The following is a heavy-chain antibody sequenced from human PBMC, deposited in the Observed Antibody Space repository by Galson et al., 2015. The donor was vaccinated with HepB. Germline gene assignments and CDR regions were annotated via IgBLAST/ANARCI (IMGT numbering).Heavy chain of an antibody. CDR1: GFTFSNHW. J-gene: IGHJ4*02. D-gene: IGHD3-22*01. V-gene: IGHV3-7*03. CDR3: ARENDRSGFYPTDC. Sequence: SLRLSCASSGFTFSNHWMSWVRQAPGKRPEWVANLNQYGSVMYYVDSVKGRFTISRDNAKNSLYLQMNSLRAEDTAGYFCARENDRSGFYPTDCWGQGTLVTVSS. CDR2: LNQYGSVM.